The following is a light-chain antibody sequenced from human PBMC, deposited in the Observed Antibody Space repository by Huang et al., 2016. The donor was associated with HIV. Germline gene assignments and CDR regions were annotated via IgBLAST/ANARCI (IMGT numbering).Light chain of an antibody. CDR3: MQGTHWPLT. CDR2: KVS. V-gene: IGKV2-30*02. Sequence: DVVMTQSPLSLPVTLGQPASISCRSSQSLLHSDGNTYLIWLQQRPGHYPMRLIYKVSNRDSGVPDRFSGSVSGSDFTLRISRVEPEDVGVYYCMQGTHWPLTFGGGTKVEIK. J-gene: IGKJ4*01. CDR1: QSLLHSDGNTY.